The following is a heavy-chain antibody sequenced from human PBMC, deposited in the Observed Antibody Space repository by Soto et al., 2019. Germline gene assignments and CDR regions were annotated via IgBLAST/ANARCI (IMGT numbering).Heavy chain of an antibody. D-gene: IGHD2-2*01. Sequence: ASVKVSCKTSGYGFTSNTMHWVRQAPGQRLEWMGWINAGNGNTKYSQKFQGRVTITRDTSASTAYMELSSLRSEDTAVYYCARDRGYCSSTSCRTYRYYYYGMDVWGQGTTVTVSS. V-gene: IGHV1-3*01. CDR1: GYGFTSNT. J-gene: IGHJ6*02. CDR2: INAGNGNT. CDR3: ARDRGYCSSTSCRTYRYYYYGMDV.